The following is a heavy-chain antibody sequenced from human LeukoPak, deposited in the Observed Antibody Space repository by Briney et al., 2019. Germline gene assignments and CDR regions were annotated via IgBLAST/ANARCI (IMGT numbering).Heavy chain of an antibody. CDR1: GGSISSSSSY. V-gene: IGHV4-39*02. CDR2: IYYSGST. D-gene: IGHD2-2*01. J-gene: IGHJ5*02. CDR3: ARDLIVVVPAAKEENWFDP. Sequence: SETLSLTCTVSGGSISSSSSYWGWIRQPPGKGLEWIGSIYYSGSTYYNPSLKSRVTISVDTSKNQFSLKLSSVTAADTAVYYCARDLIVVVPAAKEENWFDPWGQGTLVTVSS.